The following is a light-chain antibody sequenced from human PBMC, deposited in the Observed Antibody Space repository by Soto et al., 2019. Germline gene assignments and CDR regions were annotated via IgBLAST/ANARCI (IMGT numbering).Light chain of an antibody. CDR2: EVS. J-gene: IGLJ3*02. V-gene: IGLV2-8*01. CDR1: SSDIGGYNY. Sequence: QSVLTQPPSASGSPGQSVTFSCTGTSSDIGGYNYVSWYQQHPGKAPKLIIYEVSKRPSGVPDRFSGSKSGNTASLTVSGLQAEDEADYYCTSYAGSNNLVFAGGTKLTVL. CDR3: TSYAGSNNLV.